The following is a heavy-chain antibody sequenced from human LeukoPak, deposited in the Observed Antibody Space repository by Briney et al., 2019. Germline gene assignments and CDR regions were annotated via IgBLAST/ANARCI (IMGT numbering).Heavy chain of an antibody. Sequence: GGSLRLSCAASGFTFSSYAMSWVRQAPGKGLEWVSTISGSGAYTYYADSVKGRFTISRDNSKNTLYLQMNRLRAEDTAVYYCAKYFASGSYYKLPHWGQGTLVTVSS. CDR1: GFTFSSYA. CDR2: ISGSGAYT. V-gene: IGHV3-23*01. CDR3: AKYFASGSYYKLPH. J-gene: IGHJ1*01. D-gene: IGHD3-10*01.